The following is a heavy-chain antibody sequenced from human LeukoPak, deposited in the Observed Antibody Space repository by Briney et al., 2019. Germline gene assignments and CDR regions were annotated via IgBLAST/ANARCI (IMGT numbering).Heavy chain of an antibody. J-gene: IGHJ4*02. Sequence: GGSLRLSCVASTFTKAWMNWVRQAPGKGLEWVGRVKNRGDGRTTDYTAPVKGRFTISRDDSKRTVYLQMNSLKTEDTAVYFCTTEYFGGFEYWGQGTLVTVSS. D-gene: IGHD3-16*01. CDR1: TFTKAW. CDR3: TTEYFGGFEY. V-gene: IGHV3-15*07. CDR2: VKNRGDGRTT.